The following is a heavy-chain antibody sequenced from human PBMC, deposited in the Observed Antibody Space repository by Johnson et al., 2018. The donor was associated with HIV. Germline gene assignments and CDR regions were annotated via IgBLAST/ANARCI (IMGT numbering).Heavy chain of an antibody. V-gene: IGHV3-13*01. CDR1: GFTFSSYD. J-gene: IGHJ3*02. CDR3: ALSTSWSIAFDI. Sequence: VQLVESGGGLVQPGGSLRLSCAASGFTFSSYDMHWVRQATGKGLEWVSAIGTAGDTYYPGSVKGRFTISRENAKNSLYLLMNSLRSDDTAMYSCALSTSWSIAFDIWGQGTMVTVSS. CDR2: IGTAGDT. D-gene: IGHD6-13*01.